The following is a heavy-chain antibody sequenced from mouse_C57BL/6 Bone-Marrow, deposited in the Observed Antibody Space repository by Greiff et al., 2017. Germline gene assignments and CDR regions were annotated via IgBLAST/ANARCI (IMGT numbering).Heavy chain of an antibody. Sequence: VQLQQSGPELVKPGASVKISCKASGYTFTDYYMNWVKQSHGKSLEWIGDINPNNGGTSYNQKFKGKATLTVDKSSSTAYMELRSLTSEDSAVYCCASYVMAYWGQGTLVTVSA. CDR2: INPNNGGT. CDR3: ASYVMAY. V-gene: IGHV1-26*01. CDR1: GYTFTDYY. J-gene: IGHJ3*01. D-gene: IGHD1-1*02.